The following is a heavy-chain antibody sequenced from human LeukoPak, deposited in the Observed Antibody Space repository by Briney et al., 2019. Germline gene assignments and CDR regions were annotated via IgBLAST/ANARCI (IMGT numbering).Heavy chain of an antibody. J-gene: IGHJ4*02. Sequence: GGSLRLSCAASGFTFSSYGMHWVRQAPGQGLEWVAIIWYDGSDKYYADSVKGRFAISRDNSKNTLYLQMNSLKAEDTAVYYCAREGGQQLGSLDYWGQGTLVTVSS. D-gene: IGHD6-13*01. V-gene: IGHV3-33*01. CDR1: GFTFSSYG. CDR3: AREGGQQLGSLDY. CDR2: IWYDGSDK.